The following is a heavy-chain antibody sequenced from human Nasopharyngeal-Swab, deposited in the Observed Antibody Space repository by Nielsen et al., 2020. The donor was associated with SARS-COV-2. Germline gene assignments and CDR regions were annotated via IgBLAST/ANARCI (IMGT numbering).Heavy chain of an antibody. D-gene: IGHD2-8*01. CDR1: GFSITYRF. V-gene: IGHV1-45*02. J-gene: IGHJ6*02. Sequence: SVKVSCKASGFSITYRFLHWMRQAPGQALEWMGWITPFNGNAKYAQKFQGRVSITRDGSRTTASLELSSLRPDDTAMYFCASGQCINGVCNPTNGLDVWGQGTSVTVS. CDR2: ITPFNGNA. CDR3: ASGQCINGVCNPTNGLDV.